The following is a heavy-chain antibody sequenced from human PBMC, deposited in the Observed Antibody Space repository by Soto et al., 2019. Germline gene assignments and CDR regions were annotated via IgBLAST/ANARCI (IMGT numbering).Heavy chain of an antibody. Sequence: QLQLQESGPGLVKPSETLSLTCTVSGGSISSSSYYWGWIRQPPGKGLEWIGSIYYSGSTYYNPSLKSRVTISVDTSKNQFSLKLSSVTAADTAVDYCARLEIVATMTGDGMDVWGQGTTVTVSS. D-gene: IGHD5-12*01. J-gene: IGHJ6*02. CDR1: GGSISSSSYY. CDR2: IYYSGST. CDR3: ARLEIVATMTGDGMDV. V-gene: IGHV4-39*01.